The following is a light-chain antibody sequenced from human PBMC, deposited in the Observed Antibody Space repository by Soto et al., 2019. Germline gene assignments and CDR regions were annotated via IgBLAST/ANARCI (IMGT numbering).Light chain of an antibody. CDR1: QYVSSSY. CDR2: GAS. V-gene: IGKV3-20*01. Sequence: EIVLTQSPGTLSLSPGERATLSCRASQYVSSSYLAWYQQKPGQAPRLLIYGASSRATGIPDRFSGSGSGTDFTLTISRLEPEDCAVYYCQQYGRSPRTFGQGTKVEIK. CDR3: QQYGRSPRT. J-gene: IGKJ1*01.